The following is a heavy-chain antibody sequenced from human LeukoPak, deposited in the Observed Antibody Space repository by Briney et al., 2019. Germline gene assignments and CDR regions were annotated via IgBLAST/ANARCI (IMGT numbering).Heavy chain of an antibody. Sequence: GVSLRLSCAASGCTSNTYAMRWVRQAPGKGLDGVSAISGSGANTYYADSVKGRFTISRDNSKSTLYLQMNSLRAEDTAVYHCAKGLAYCGGDCYDSLYPFDFWGQGTLVTVSS. CDR1: GCTSNTYA. CDR3: AKGLAYCGGDCYDSLYPFDF. V-gene: IGHV3-23*01. J-gene: IGHJ4*02. CDR2: ISGSGANT. D-gene: IGHD2-21*01.